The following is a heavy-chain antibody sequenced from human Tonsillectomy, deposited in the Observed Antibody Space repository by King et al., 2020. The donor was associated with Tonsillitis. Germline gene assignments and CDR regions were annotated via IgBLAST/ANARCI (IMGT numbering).Heavy chain of an antibody. J-gene: IGHJ6*02. CDR1: GFTFSSYA. V-gene: IGHV3-30-3*01. Sequence: VELVESGGGVVQPGRSLRLSCAASGFTFSSYAMHWVRQAPGKGLEWVAVISYDGSNKYYADSVKGRFTISRDNSKNTLYLQMNTLRAEDTAVYYCASPTTGRYVDWLFGHMEVWGQGTTVTVS. CDR2: ISYDGSNK. CDR3: ASPTTGRYVDWLFGHMEV. D-gene: IGHD3-9*01.